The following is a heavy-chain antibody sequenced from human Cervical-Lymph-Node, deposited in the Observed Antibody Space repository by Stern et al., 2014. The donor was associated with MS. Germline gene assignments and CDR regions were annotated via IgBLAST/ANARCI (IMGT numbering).Heavy chain of an antibody. J-gene: IGHJ4*02. D-gene: IGHD6-25*01. CDR1: GYTFTNSG. CDR2: ISTYNGYT. V-gene: IGHV1-18*04. Sequence: QVQLLQPGSEVKKPGASVTVSCKTSGYTFTNSGISWVRQAPGQGLEWMGWISTYNGYTNYAQKLQGRVTMTTDTSTSTAYIELRSLRSDDTAVYFWARYSSALLPPPLGYFDYWGQGTLVTVSS. CDR3: ARYSSALLPPPLGYFDY.